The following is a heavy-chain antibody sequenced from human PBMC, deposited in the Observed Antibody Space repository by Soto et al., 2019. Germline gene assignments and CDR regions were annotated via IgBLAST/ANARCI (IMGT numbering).Heavy chain of an antibody. J-gene: IGHJ5*02. V-gene: IGHV1-24*01. CDR2: FDPEDGET. D-gene: IGHD3-3*01. CDR1: GYTLTELS. CDR3: ATFGARGITIFGVVYTWSDP. Sequence: WASVKVSCKVSGYTLTELSMHWVRQAPGKGLEWMGGFDPEDGETIYAQKFQGRVTMTEDTSTDTAYMELSSLRSEDTAVYYCATFGARGITIFGVVYTWSDPWGQGTLVTVSS.